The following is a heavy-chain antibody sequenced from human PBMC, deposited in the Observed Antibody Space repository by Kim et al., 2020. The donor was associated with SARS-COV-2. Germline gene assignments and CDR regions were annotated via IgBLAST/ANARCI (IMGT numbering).Heavy chain of an antibody. CDR2: ISGSGGST. CDR1: GFTFSSYA. D-gene: IGHD6-13*01. J-gene: IGHJ4*02. Sequence: GGSLRLSCAASGFTFSSYAMSWVRQAPGKGLEWVSAISGSGGSTYYADSVKGRFTISRDNSKNTLYLQMNSLRAEDTAVYYCAKEDGYKDSSSWPLFDYWGQGTLVTVSS. V-gene: IGHV3-23*01. CDR3: AKEDGYKDSSSWPLFDY.